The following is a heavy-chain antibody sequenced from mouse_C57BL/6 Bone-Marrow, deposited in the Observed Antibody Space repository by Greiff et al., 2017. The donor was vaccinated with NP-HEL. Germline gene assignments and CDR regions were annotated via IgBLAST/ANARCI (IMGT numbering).Heavy chain of an antibody. D-gene: IGHD2-3*01. Sequence: VQLQQSGPELVKPGASVKLSCKASGYTFTSYDINWVKPRPGQGLEWIGWIYPRDGSTTYNEKFKGKATLTVDTSSSTAYMELHSLTSEDSAVYFCARDDGYYAMDYWGQGTSVTVSS. CDR2: IYPRDGST. CDR1: GYTFTSYD. J-gene: IGHJ4*01. V-gene: IGHV1-85*01. CDR3: ARDDGYYAMDY.